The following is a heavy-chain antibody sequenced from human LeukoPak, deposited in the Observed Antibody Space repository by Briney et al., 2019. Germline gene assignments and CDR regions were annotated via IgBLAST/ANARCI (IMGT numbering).Heavy chain of an antibody. CDR1: GFTFSDYY. D-gene: IGHD1-26*01. Sequence: GGSLRLSCAASGFTFSDYYMNWIRQAPGRGLEWISYISSSGGNINYADSVQGRFTISRDNAKKSLYLQMSSLRAEDTAVYYCAREAVGATGGFFDYWGQGTLVTVSS. J-gene: IGHJ4*02. CDR3: AREAVGATGGFFDY. V-gene: IGHV3-11*04. CDR2: ISSSGGNI.